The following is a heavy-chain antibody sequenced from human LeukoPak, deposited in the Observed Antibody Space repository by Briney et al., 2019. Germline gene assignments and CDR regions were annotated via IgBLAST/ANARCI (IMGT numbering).Heavy chain of an antibody. J-gene: IGHJ4*02. CDR3: ARQIYGDWVGINFDY. Sequence: PSETLSLTCTVSGGSISSTIYYWGWIRQPPGKGLEWIGSIYYSGSTYYNPSLKSRVTISVDTSKNQFSLKLSSVTAADTAVYYCARQIYGDWVGINFDYWGQGTLVTVSS. CDR1: GGSISSTIYY. CDR2: IYYSGST. V-gene: IGHV4-39*01. D-gene: IGHD4-17*01.